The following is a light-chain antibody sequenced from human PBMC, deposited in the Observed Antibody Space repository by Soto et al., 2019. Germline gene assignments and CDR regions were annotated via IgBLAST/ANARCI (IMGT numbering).Light chain of an antibody. CDR2: EVN. Sequence: QSALTQPPSASGSPGQSVTISCTETSSDVGGYNYVSWYQQHPGKAPKLMIYEVNKRPSGVPDRFSASKSGNTASLTVSGLQAEDEADYYCSSYAGSNILFGTGTKLTVL. CDR3: SSYAGSNIL. CDR1: SSDVGGYNY. V-gene: IGLV2-8*01. J-gene: IGLJ1*01.